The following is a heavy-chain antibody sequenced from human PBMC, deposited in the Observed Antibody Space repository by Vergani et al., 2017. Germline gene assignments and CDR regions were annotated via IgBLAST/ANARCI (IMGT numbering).Heavy chain of an antibody. CDR2: IIPILGIA. Sequence: QVQLVQSGAEVKKPGSSVKVSCKASGGTFSSYTISWVRQAPGQGLEWMGRIIPILGIANYARKFQGRVTITADKSTSTAYMELSSLRSEDTAVYYCARDPGYGDWSNYFDYWGQGTLVTVSS. CDR1: GGTFSSYT. D-gene: IGHD4-17*01. V-gene: IGHV1-69*08. CDR3: ARDPGYGDWSNYFDY. J-gene: IGHJ4*02.